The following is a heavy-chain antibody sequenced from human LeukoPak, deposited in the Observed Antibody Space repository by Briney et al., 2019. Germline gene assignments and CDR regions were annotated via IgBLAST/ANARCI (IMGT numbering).Heavy chain of an antibody. CDR3: ARATWDPNYYYYMDV. D-gene: IGHD1-26*01. CDR1: GFTFSSYS. J-gene: IGHJ6*03. Sequence: GGSLRLSCAASGFTFSSYSMNWVRQAPGKGLEWVSSISSSSSYIYYADSVKGRFTISRDNAKNSLYLQMNSLRAEDTAVYFCARATWDPNYYYYMDVWGKGTTVTISS. V-gene: IGHV3-21*01. CDR2: ISSSSSYI.